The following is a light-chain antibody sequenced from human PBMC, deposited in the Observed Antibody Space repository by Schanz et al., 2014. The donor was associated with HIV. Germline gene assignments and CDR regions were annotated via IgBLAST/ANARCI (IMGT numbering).Light chain of an antibody. CDR1: QRLSSAY. V-gene: IGKV3-20*01. CDR2: ATS. Sequence: EIVLTQSPGSLSLSPGGRATLSCGASQRLSSAYLAWYQQKRDQPPRLVIYATSTRAVGIPDRFSGTGSGTDFTLTISRLEPEDFAVYYCHQYGNSPYTFGQGTRLDI. CDR3: HQYGNSPYT. J-gene: IGKJ2*01.